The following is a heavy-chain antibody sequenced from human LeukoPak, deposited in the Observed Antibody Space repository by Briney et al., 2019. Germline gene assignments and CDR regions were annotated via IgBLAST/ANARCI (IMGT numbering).Heavy chain of an antibody. CDR1: GFTFSNVW. V-gene: IGHV3-15*01. CDR2: IKTKADGGST. CDR3: TTEVGKGYYYDSSGSLSPDY. J-gene: IGHJ4*02. Sequence: GGSLRLSCAASGFTFSNVWMSWVRQAPGKGLVWVGRIKTKADGGSTDYAAPVKSRFTISRGDSKNTMYLQMNSLKTEDTAVYYCTTEVGKGYYYDSSGSLSPDYWGQGTLVTVSS. D-gene: IGHD3-22*01.